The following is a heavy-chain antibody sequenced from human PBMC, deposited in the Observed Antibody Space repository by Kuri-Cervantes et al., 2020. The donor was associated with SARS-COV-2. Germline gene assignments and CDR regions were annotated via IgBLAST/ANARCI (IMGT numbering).Heavy chain of an antibody. D-gene: IGHD3-9*01. CDR1: GDPMSSGNYY. CDR3: ARGDHDYDILTGYPRHTFFDI. CDR2: INHSGST. Sequence: GSLRLSCTVSGDPMSSGNYYWSWIRQPPGKGLEWIGEINHSGSTNYNPSLKSRVTISVDTSKNQFSLKLSSVTAADTAVYYCARGDHDYDILTGYPRHTFFDIWGQGTMVTVSS. V-gene: IGHV4-34*01. J-gene: IGHJ3*02.